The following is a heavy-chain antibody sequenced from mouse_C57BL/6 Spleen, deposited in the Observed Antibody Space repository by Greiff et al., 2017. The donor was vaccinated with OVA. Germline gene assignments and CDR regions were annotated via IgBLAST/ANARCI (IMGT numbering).Heavy chain of an antibody. Sequence: VQLQQPGAELVKPGASVKLSCKASGYTFTSYWMQWVKQRPGQGLEWIGEIDPSDSYTNYNQKFKGKATLTVDTSSSTAYMQLSSLTSEDSAVYYCARGHYGSSFDYWGQGTTLTVSS. D-gene: IGHD1-1*01. CDR1: GYTFTSYW. CDR3: ARGHYGSSFDY. V-gene: IGHV1-50*01. J-gene: IGHJ2*01. CDR2: IDPSDSYT.